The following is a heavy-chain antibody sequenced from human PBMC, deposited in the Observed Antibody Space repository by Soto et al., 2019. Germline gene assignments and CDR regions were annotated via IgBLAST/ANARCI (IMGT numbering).Heavy chain of an antibody. J-gene: IGHJ4*02. CDR1: GFTFSSYE. CDR2: ISSSGSTI. V-gene: IGHV3-48*03. D-gene: IGHD5-12*01. Sequence: GGSLRLSCAASGFTFSSYEMNWVRQAPGKGLEWVSYISSSGSTIYYADSVKGRFTISRDNAKNSLYLQMNSLRAEDTAVYYCARDPTFSSGTPGSFDYWGQGTLVTVSS. CDR3: ARDPTFSSGTPGSFDY.